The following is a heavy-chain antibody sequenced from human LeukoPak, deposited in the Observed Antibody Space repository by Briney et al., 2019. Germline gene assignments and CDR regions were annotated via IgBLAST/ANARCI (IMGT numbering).Heavy chain of an antibody. D-gene: IGHD3-10*02. J-gene: IGHJ6*04. CDR1: GFIFSNYG. V-gene: IGHV3-48*04. CDR2: ISSSGSTI. CDR3: AELGITMIGGV. Sequence: GGSLRLSCAASGFIFSNYGMHWVRQAPGKGLEWVSYISSSGSTIYYADSVKGRFTISRDNAKNSLYLQMNSLRAGDTAVYYCAELGITMIGGVWGKGTTVTISS.